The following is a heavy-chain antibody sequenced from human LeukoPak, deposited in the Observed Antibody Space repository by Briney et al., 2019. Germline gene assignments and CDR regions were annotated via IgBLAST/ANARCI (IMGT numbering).Heavy chain of an antibody. Sequence: GASVKVSCKASGYTFTSYDINWVRQAPGQGLEWMGWISAYNGNTNYAQKLQGRVTMTTDTSTSTAYMELRSLRSDDTAVYYCARDLAFSYYYDSSGYLDAFDIWGQGTMVTVSS. D-gene: IGHD3-22*01. CDR2: ISAYNGNT. CDR1: GYTFTSYD. J-gene: IGHJ3*02. V-gene: IGHV1-18*01. CDR3: ARDLAFSYYYDSSGYLDAFDI.